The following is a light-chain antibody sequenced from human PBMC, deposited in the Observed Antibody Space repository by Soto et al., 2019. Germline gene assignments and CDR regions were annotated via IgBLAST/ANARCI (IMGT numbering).Light chain of an antibody. V-gene: IGLV2-14*01. CDR2: DVS. Sequence: QSALTQPASVSGSPGQSITISCTGTSSDVGGYNYVSWYQQHPGKAPKLMIHDVSKRPSGVSNRFSGSKSGNTASLTISGRQAEDEADYYCSSYTSSSTRGVFGTGTKLTVL. J-gene: IGLJ1*01. CDR3: SSYTSSSTRGV. CDR1: SSDVGGYNY.